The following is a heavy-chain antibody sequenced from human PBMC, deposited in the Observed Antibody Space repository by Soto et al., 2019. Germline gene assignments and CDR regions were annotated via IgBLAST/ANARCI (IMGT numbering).Heavy chain of an antibody. CDR2: IYYSGST. CDR1: GGSISSSSYY. D-gene: IGHD3-3*01. V-gene: IGHV4-39*07. J-gene: IGHJ5*02. Sequence: SETLSLTCTVSGGSISSSSYYWGWIRQPPGKGLEWIGSIYYSGSTYYNPSLKSRVTISVDTSKNQFSLKLSSVTAADTAVYYCASYYDFNNWFDPWGQGTLVTVSS. CDR3: ASYYDFNNWFDP.